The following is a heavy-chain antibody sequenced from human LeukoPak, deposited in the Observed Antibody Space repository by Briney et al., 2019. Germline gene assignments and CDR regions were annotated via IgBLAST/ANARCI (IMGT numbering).Heavy chain of an antibody. CDR3: ARLVVVPTARWFDP. D-gene: IGHD2-2*01. CDR2: FNPNTGGT. J-gene: IGHJ5*02. Sequence: ASVKVSCKASGYTFTAYYIHWVRQAPGQGLEWMGWFNPNTGGTNYAQKFQGRVTMTRDTSISTASMELSRLRSDDTAVYYCARLVVVPTARWFDPWGQGTLVTVSS. CDR1: GYTFTAYY. V-gene: IGHV1-2*02.